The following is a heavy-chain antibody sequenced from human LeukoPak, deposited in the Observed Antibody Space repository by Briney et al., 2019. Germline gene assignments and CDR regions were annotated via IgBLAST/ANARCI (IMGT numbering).Heavy chain of an antibody. J-gene: IGHJ5*02. V-gene: IGHV1-18*01. CDR2: VSAYNGNT. D-gene: IGHD6-13*01. CDR1: GYTFNSYG. CDR3: ARVVPIAAAGRYNWFDP. Sequence: ASVKVSCKASGYTFNSYGIGWVRQAPGQGLEWMGWVSAYNGNTNYAQKLQGRVTMTTDTSTSTAYMELRSLRSDDTAVYYCARVVPIAAAGRYNWFDPWGQGTLVTVSS.